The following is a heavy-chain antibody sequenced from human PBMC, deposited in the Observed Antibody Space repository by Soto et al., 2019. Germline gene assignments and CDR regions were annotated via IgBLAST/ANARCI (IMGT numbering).Heavy chain of an antibody. D-gene: IGHD2-2*01. CDR2: IYHSGST. CDR1: GGSISSSNW. V-gene: IGHV4-4*02. Sequence: QVQLQESGPGLVKPSGTLSLTCAVSGGSISSSNWWSWVRQPPGKGLEWIGEIYHSGSTNYNPSLKIRVTISKNQFSLKLSSVTAADTAVYYCASLPATSDFDYWGQGTLVTVSS. CDR3: ASLPATSDFDY. J-gene: IGHJ4*02.